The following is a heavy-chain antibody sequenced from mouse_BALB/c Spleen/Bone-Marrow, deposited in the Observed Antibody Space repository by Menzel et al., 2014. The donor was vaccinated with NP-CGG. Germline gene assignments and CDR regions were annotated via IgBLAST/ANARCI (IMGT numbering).Heavy chain of an antibody. CDR2: IDPANGNT. CDR1: GFNIGDTY. V-gene: IGHV14-3*02. Sequence: EVKLQESGAELVKPGASVKLSCTASGFNIGDTYVHWVKQGPEQGLEWIGRIDPANGNTKYDPKFQGKATVTSDTSSNTAYLHLNSLTSEDTAVYYCAEGYDSWFAYWGQGTLVTVSA. J-gene: IGHJ3*01. CDR3: AEGYDSWFAY. D-gene: IGHD2-2*01.